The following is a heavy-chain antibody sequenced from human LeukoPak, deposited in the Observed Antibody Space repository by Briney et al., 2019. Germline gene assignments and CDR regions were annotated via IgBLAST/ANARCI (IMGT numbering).Heavy chain of an antibody. J-gene: IGHJ6*02. CDR3: ASSEAPNHYYYYYGMDV. D-gene: IGHD3-10*01. Sequence: GGSLRLSCAASGFTFSTYWMSWVRQAPGKGLEWVANIKEDGSEKYYVDSVKGRFTISRDNSKNTLYLQMNSLRAEDTAVYYCASSEAPNHYYYYYGMDVWGQGTTVTVSS. V-gene: IGHV3-7*03. CDR1: GFTFSTYW. CDR2: IKEDGSEK.